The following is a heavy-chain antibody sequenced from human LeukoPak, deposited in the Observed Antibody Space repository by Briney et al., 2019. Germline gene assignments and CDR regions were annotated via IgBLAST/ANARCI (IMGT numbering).Heavy chain of an antibody. CDR2: ISASGGST. V-gene: IGHV3-23*01. D-gene: IGHD6-6*01. Sequence: PGGSLRLSCAASGFTFGTYAMSWVRQAPGKGLEWVSAISASGGSTYYADSVKGRFTISRDNSKNTLYLQMNSLRAEDTAVYYCAKRGLGSSSGAYYFDYWGQGTLVTVSS. J-gene: IGHJ4*02. CDR3: AKRGLGSSSGAYYFDY. CDR1: GFTFGTYA.